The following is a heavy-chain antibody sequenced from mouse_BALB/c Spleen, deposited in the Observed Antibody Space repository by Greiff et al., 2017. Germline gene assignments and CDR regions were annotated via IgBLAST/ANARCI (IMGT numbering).Heavy chain of an antibody. Sequence: EVQRVESGGGLVKPGGSLKLSCAASGFTFSDYYMYWVRQTPEKRLEWVATISDGGSYTYYPDSVKGRFTISRDNAKNNLYLQMSSLKSEDTAMYYCARSREYGNYDYAMDYWGQGTSVTVSS. J-gene: IGHJ4*01. CDR3: ARSREYGNYDYAMDY. CDR2: ISDGGSYT. V-gene: IGHV5-4*02. CDR1: GFTFSDYY. D-gene: IGHD2-10*02.